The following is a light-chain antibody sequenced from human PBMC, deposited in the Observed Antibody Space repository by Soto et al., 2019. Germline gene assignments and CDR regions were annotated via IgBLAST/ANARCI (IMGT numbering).Light chain of an antibody. CDR3: CSYAGSGTFEWV. V-gene: IGLV2-23*02. CDR2: EVS. J-gene: IGLJ3*02. Sequence: QSALTQPASVSGSPGQSITISCTGTSSDVGTYNLVSWYLQHPVKAPKLMIYEVSKRPSGVSNRFSGSKSGNTASLTISGLQAEDEAEYYCCSYAGSGTFEWVFGGGTKLTVL. CDR1: SSDVGTYNL.